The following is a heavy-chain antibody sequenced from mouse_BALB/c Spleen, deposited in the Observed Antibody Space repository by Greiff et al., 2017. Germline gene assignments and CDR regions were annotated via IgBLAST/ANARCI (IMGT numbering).Heavy chain of an antibody. CDR2: IWSGGST. D-gene: IGHD3-2*01. CDR3: ARKGQLGDGGFAY. CDR1: GFSLTSYG. J-gene: IGHJ3*01. Sequence: VKLMESGPGLVQPSQSLSITCTVSGFSLTSYGVHWVRQSPGKGLEWLGVIWSGGSTDYNAAFISRLSISKDNSKSQVFFKMNSLQANDTAIYYCARKGQLGDGGFAYWGQGTLVTVSA. V-gene: IGHV2-2*02.